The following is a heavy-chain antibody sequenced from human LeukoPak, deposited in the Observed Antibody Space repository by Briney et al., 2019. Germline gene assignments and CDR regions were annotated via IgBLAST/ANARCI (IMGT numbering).Heavy chain of an antibody. D-gene: IGHD6-13*01. V-gene: IGHV3-30*18. Sequence: GGSLRLSCAAYGFTFSSYGMHWVRQAPGKGLGWVAVISYDGSNKYYADSVKGRFTISRDNSKNTLYLQMNSLRAEDTAVYYCAKDLVGSSWYYFQHWGQGTLVTVSS. CDR1: GFTFSSYG. CDR2: ISYDGSNK. CDR3: AKDLVGSSWYYFQH. J-gene: IGHJ1*01.